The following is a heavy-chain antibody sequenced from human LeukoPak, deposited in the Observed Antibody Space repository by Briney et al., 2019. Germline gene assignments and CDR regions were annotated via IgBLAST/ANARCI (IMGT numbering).Heavy chain of an antibody. CDR2: ISGSGGST. CDR1: GFTFISYA. Sequence: GGSLRLSCAASGFTFISYAMSWVRQAPGKGLEWVSAISGSGGSTYYADSVKGRFTISRDNSKNTLYLQMNSLRAEDTAVYYCANYIVGGPSGPGYWGQGTLVTVSS. V-gene: IGHV3-23*01. J-gene: IGHJ4*02. CDR3: ANYIVGGPSGPGY. D-gene: IGHD2-2*01.